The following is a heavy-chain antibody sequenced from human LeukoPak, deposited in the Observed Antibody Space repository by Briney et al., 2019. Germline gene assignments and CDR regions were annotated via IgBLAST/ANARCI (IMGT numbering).Heavy chain of an antibody. CDR1: GGSFCGYY. J-gene: IGHJ4*02. D-gene: IGHD6-19*01. CDR3: ARDRGAVAATRGFDY. Sequence: PSETLSLTCAVYGGSFCGYYWRWIREPPGEGLEWIGEINHSGSTNYNPSLKSRVTISVDTSKNQFSLKLSSVTAADTAVYYCARDRGAVAATRGFDYWGQGTLVTVSS. V-gene: IGHV4-34*01. CDR2: INHSGST.